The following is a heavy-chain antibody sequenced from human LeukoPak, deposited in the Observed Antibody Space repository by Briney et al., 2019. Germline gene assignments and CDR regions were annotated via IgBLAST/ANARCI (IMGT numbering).Heavy chain of an antibody. J-gene: IGHJ4*02. D-gene: IGHD6-19*01. CDR2: IYWDDDK. CDR3: AHRPDDSSGPFFDY. CDR1: GFSLSTRGVG. Sequence: SGPTLVNPPQTLTLTCTFSGFSLSTRGVGVGWIPQPPGKALEWLALIYWDDDKRYSPSLKSRLTITKDTSKNQVVLTMTNMDPVDTATYYCAHRPDDSSGPFFDYWGQGTLVTVSS. V-gene: IGHV2-5*02.